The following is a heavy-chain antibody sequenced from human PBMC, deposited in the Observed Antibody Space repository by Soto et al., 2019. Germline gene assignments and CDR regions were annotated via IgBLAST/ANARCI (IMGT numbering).Heavy chain of an antibody. CDR1: GGSISSDY. CDR3: ARVNGHCSSTSCYRNYYYYYMDV. D-gene: IGHD2-2*01. J-gene: IGHJ6*03. Sequence: SETLSLTCTVSGGSISSDYWSWIRQPPGKGLEWIGYIYYSGSTNYNPSLKSRVTISVDTSKNQFSLKLSSATAADTAVYYCARVNGHCSSTSCYRNYYYYYMDVWGKGTTVTVSS. V-gene: IGHV4-59*01. CDR2: IYYSGST.